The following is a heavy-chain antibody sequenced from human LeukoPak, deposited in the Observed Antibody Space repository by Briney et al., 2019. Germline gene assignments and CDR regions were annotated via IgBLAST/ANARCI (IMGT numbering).Heavy chain of an antibody. V-gene: IGHV3-30*02. CDR3: AKDRHYYDTSGYNH. J-gene: IGHJ4*02. Sequence: PGRSLRLSREASGFTFSNYGMHWVRQAPGRGLEWVAFIRDDRSNGYYADSVKGRFSISRDNSKNTLYLQINSLRAEDTAIYYCAKDRHYYDTSGYNHWGQGTLVTVSS. D-gene: IGHD3-22*01. CDR1: GFTFSNYG. CDR2: IRDDRSNG.